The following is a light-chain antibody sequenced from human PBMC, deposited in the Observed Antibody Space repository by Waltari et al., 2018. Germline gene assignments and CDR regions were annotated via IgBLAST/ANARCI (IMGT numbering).Light chain of an antibody. CDR2: DAS. CDR1: QTINNN. V-gene: IGKV1-39*01. CDR3: QHSLTPPIT. Sequence: DIQMTQSPPSLSASVGDRVSITCRASQTINNNLNWYQQKPGKAPNLLIHDASTLHTGVPSRFSGSGYGTDFTLTISNLQPEDFATYYCQHSLTPPITFGPGTKVDIK. J-gene: IGKJ3*01.